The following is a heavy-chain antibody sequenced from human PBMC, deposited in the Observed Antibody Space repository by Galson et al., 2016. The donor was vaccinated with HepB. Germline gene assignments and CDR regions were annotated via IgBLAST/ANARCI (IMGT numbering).Heavy chain of an antibody. Sequence: PALVKPPQTLTLTCTFSGFSLTTSGVGVGWIRQPPGKALEWVALIYWDDDKRYSPSLKSRLTITKDTSKNQVVLTMTNMDPVDTATYYCAHRPGTHLELRQGCDIWGQGTMVTVSA. CDR1: GFSLTTSGVG. CDR3: AHRPGTHLELRQGCDI. J-gene: IGHJ3*02. V-gene: IGHV2-5*02. D-gene: IGHD1-7*01. CDR2: IYWDDDK.